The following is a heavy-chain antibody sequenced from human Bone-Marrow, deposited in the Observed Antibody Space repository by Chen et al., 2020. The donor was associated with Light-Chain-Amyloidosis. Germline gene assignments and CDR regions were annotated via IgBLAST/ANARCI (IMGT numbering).Heavy chain of an antibody. CDR2: IRSKAYGVTT. J-gene: IGHJ4*02. CDR1: GFTFGDYS. Sequence: EVQLVESGGDLVQPGRSLRLSCTVSGFTFGDYSLSWVRQAPGKGLEWVGFIRSKAYGVTTEYAASVKGRFIISRDDSRSIAYLQMNSLKTDDTAVYYCTRGGLVREVYFDYWGLGTSVTVSS. CDR3: TRGGLVREVYFDY. D-gene: IGHD3-10*01. V-gene: IGHV3-49*04.